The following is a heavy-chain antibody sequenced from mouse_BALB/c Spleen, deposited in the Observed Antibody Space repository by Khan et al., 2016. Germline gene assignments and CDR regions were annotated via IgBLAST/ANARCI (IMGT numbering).Heavy chain of an antibody. CDR2: IRLKSNNYAT. CDR1: GFTFSNYW. Sequence: EVELVESGGGLVQPGGSMKLSCVASGFTFSNYWMNWVRQSPEKGLEWVAEIRLKSNNYATHYAESVKGRFTISRDDSKSSVYLQMNNLRAEATGISYCTTGFAYWGQGTLVTVSA. CDR3: TTGFAY. V-gene: IGHV6-6*02. J-gene: IGHJ3*01.